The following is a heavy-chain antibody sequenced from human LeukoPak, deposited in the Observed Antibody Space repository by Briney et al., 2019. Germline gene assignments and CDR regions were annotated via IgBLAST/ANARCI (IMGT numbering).Heavy chain of an antibody. Sequence: SETLSLTCAVYGGSFSGYYWGWIRQPPGKGLEWIGEINHSGSTNYNPSLKSRVTISVDTSKNQFSLKLSSVTAADTAVYYCARGRQLANYYYYYYGMDVWGQGTTVTVSS. D-gene: IGHD6-13*01. CDR3: ARGRQLANYYYYYYGMDV. CDR1: GGSFSGYY. V-gene: IGHV4-34*01. CDR2: INHSGST. J-gene: IGHJ6*02.